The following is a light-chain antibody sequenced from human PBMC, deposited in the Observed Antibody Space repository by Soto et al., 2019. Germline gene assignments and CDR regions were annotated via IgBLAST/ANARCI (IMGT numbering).Light chain of an antibody. CDR1: QSVAGSY. CDR2: GAS. CDR3: QQYGASPTWT. Sequence: EIVLTQSPDTLSLSPGERATLSCRASQSVAGSYLAWYQQKPGQAPRLLIYGASSRATGIPDRFGGSGSGTDFTLTISRLEPEDFAVYYCQQYGASPTWTFGQGTKVEIK. V-gene: IGKV3-20*01. J-gene: IGKJ1*01.